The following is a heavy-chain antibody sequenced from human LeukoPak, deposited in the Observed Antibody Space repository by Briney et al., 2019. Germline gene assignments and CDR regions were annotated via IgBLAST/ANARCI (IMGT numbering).Heavy chain of an antibody. J-gene: IGHJ5*02. CDR1: GYTFTSYG. V-gene: IGHV1-18*01. CDR3: ARVVSITGIWTDYNWFDP. CDR2: ISAYNGNT. Sequence: GASVKVSCKASGYTFTSYGISWVRQAPGQGLEWMGWISAYNGNTNYAQKLQGRVTMTTDTSTSTAYMELRSLRSDDTAMYYCARVVSITGIWTDYNWFDPWGQGTLVTVSS. D-gene: IGHD1-20*01.